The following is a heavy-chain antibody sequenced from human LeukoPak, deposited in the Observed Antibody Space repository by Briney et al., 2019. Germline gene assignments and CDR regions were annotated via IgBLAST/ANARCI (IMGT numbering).Heavy chain of an antibody. V-gene: IGHV3-23*01. CDR1: GFTFSSYG. J-gene: IGHJ4*02. CDR3: ATPRRRDGYKAFDY. Sequence: GGSLRLSCAASGFTFSSYGMSWVRQAPGKGLEWVSAISGSGGSTYYADSVKGRFTISRDNSKNTLYLQMNSLRAEDTAVYYCATPRRRDGYKAFDYWGQGTLVTVSS. D-gene: IGHD5-24*01. CDR2: ISGSGGST.